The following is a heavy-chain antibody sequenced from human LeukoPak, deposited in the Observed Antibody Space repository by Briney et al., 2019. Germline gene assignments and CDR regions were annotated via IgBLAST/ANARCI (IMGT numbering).Heavy chain of an antibody. D-gene: IGHD6-19*01. V-gene: IGHV3-74*01. CDR1: GFTFSRYW. Sequence: PGGSLRLSCAASGFTFSRYWMHWVRRAPGKGLVWVSRINSDGRSTNYADSVKGRFTISRDNAKNTLYLQMNSLRAEDTAVYYCARDPDSSGWSSIEYWGQGTLVTVSS. CDR3: ARDPDSSGWSSIEY. J-gene: IGHJ4*02. CDR2: INSDGRST.